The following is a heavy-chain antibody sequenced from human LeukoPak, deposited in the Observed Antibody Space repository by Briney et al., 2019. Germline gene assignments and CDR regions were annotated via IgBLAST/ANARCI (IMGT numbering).Heavy chain of an antibody. CDR1: GFNFNNAW. Sequence: GGSLGLSCAASGFNFNNAWMSWVRQAPGMGLEWVGRIKSKTSGGTTDYAAPVEGKFTISRDDSKNTLLLQMNSLKTEDTAFYYCTTYMAARPDNFGFWGQGTLVTVSS. J-gene: IGHJ4*02. V-gene: IGHV3-15*01. D-gene: IGHD6-6*01. CDR3: TTYMAARPDNFGF. CDR2: IKSKTSGGTT.